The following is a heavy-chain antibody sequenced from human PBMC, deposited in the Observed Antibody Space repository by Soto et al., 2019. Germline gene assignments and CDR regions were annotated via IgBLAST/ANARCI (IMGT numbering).Heavy chain of an antibody. CDR3: ARGGAQTRYYYYYHGMDV. Sequence: PGGSLRLSCAASGFTFSSFWMSRVRQAPGKGLEWVANIKQDGSDKYYVDSVKGRFTISRDNAKNSLSLQMNNLRAEDTAVYYCARGGAQTRYYYYYHGMDVWGQGTTVTVS. V-gene: IGHV3-7*03. D-gene: IGHD3-10*01. J-gene: IGHJ6*02. CDR1: GFTFSSFW. CDR2: IKQDGSDK.